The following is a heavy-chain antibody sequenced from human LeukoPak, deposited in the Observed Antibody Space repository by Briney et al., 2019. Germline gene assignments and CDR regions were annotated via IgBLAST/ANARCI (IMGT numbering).Heavy chain of an antibody. CDR2: IKDDGSEK. CDR3: ARVAWPYYFDS. J-gene: IGHJ4*02. CDR1: GFPFNNYW. Sequence: GGSLRLSCAASGFPFNNYWMIWVRQTPGKGLEWVANIKDDGSEKYYLDSVKGRFTISRDNAKNSLYLQMNDLRAEDTAVYYCARVAWPYYFDSWGQGTLVTVSS. V-gene: IGHV3-7*01.